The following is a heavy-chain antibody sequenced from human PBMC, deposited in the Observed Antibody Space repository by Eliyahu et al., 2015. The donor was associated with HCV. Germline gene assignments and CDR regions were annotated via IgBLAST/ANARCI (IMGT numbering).Heavy chain of an antibody. Sequence: EVQLVESGGGLVQPGGSXRLSXAASGFTFSRXXMNWVRQAPGKGLEWVXYISSSSSTIYYADSVKGRFTISRDNAKNSLYLQMNSLRAEDTAVYYCARDKLLWFGELLNDYYYYGMDVWGQGTTVTVSS. CDR3: ARDKLLWFGELLNDYYYYGMDV. D-gene: IGHD3-10*01. J-gene: IGHJ6*02. CDR1: GFTFSRXX. V-gene: IGHV3-48*01. CDR2: ISSSSSTI.